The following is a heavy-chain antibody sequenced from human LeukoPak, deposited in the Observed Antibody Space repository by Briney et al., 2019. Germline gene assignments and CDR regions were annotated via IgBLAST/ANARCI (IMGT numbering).Heavy chain of an antibody. Sequence: SETLSLTCAVSGGSISSSNWWSWVRQPPGKGLEWIGEIYHSGSTNYNPSLKSRVTISVDKSKNQFSLKLSSVTAADTAVYYCARHRGVGSGSYYFDYWGQGTLVTVSS. J-gene: IGHJ4*02. V-gene: IGHV4-4*02. CDR1: GGSISSSNW. CDR3: ARHRGVGSGSYYFDY. D-gene: IGHD6-19*01. CDR2: IYHSGST.